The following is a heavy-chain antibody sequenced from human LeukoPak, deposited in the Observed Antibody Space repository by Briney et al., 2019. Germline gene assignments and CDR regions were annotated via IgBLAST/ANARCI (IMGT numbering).Heavy chain of an antibody. CDR2: IYYSGST. V-gene: IGHV4-39*07. CDR1: GGSISSSSYY. J-gene: IGHJ3*02. CDR3: ARAILRRVHAFDI. Sequence: PSETLSLTCTVSGGSISSSSYYWGWIRQPPGKGLEWIGSIYYSGSTYYNPSLKSRVTISVDTSKNQFSLKLSSVTAADTAVYYCARAILRRVHAFDIWGQGTMVTVSS.